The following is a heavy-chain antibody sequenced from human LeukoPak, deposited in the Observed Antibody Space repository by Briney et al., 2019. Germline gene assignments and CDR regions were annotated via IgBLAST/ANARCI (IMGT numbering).Heavy chain of an antibody. CDR2: ISGSGGTT. Sequence: GGSLRLSCAASGFAFSSYAMSWVRQAPGKGLEWVSTISGSGGTTKYGDSVKGRFTISRDNSRNTLYLQMSTLRPEDTAVYFCAKSIVGPTDPLDYWGQGTLVTVSS. CDR1: GFAFSSYA. D-gene: IGHD1-26*01. CDR3: AKSIVGPTDPLDY. V-gene: IGHV3-23*01. J-gene: IGHJ4*02.